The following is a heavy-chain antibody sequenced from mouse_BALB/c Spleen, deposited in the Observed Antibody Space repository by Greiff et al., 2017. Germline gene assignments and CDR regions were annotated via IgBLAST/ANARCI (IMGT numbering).Heavy chain of an antibody. CDR2: IWAGGST. J-gene: IGHJ3*01. V-gene: IGHV2-9*02. CDR3: AICGSNFAY. CDR1: GFSLTSYG. Sequence: VQLQPSGPGLVAPSQSLSITCPVSGFSLTSYGVPWVRQPPGKGLEWLGVIWAGGSTNYNSALLSRMSISKDNSKSQVFLKMNSLQTDDTAMYYCAICGSNFAYWGQGTLVTVSA. D-gene: IGHD1-1*01.